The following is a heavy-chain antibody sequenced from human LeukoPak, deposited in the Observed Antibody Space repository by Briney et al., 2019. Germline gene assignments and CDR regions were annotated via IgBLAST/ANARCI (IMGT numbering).Heavy chain of an antibody. D-gene: IGHD6-6*01. V-gene: IGHV5-51*01. CDR3: ARRKSSIAADY. Sequence: GESLKISCKGSEYSFPNYWIAWVRQMPGKGLEWMAIIYPGDSDTKYSPSFQGQVSISVDKSISTAYLQWSSLKASDTAMYYCARRKSSIAADYWGQGTLVTVSS. CDR1: EYSFPNYW. CDR2: IYPGDSDT. J-gene: IGHJ4*02.